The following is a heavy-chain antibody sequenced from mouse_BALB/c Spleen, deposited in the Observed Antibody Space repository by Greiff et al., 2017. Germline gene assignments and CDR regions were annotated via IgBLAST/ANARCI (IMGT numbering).Heavy chain of an antibody. J-gene: IGHJ3*01. CDR1: GFSLTSYG. CDR3: ARGLLRSRLAY. V-gene: IGHV2-9*02. D-gene: IGHD1-1*01. CDR2: IWAGGST. Sequence: VKLVESGPGLVAPSQSLSITCTVSGFSLTSYGVHWVRQPPGKGLEWLGVIWAGGSTNYNSALMSRLSISKDNSKSQVFLKMNSLQTDDTAMYYCARGLLRSRLAYWGQGTLVTVSA.